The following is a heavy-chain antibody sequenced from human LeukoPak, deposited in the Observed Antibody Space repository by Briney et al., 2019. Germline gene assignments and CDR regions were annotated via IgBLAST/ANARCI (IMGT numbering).Heavy chain of an antibody. J-gene: IGHJ4*02. CDR1: GFTFSSYA. V-gene: IGHV3-23*01. CDR3: AKEVRESAWYYFDY. D-gene: IGHD3-10*01. CDR2: IRSSGGST. Sequence: GGSLRPSCAASGFTFSSYAMSWVRQAPGKGLEWVSGIRSSGGSTYYSDSVKGRFTISRDNSKNTLYLQMNSLRAEDTAVYYCAKEVRESAWYYFDYWGQGTLVTVSS.